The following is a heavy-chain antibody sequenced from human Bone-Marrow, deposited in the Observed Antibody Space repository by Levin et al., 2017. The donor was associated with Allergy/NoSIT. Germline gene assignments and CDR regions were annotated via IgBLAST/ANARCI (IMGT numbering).Heavy chain of an antibody. J-gene: IGHJ6*02. CDR1: GFNFSTYN. D-gene: IGHD4-17*01. Sequence: GESLKISLAASGFNFSTYNMNWVRQAPGKGLEWVSSITRSSDYMYYADSVKGRFTISRDNAKNSLFLQMNSLRVDDTAVYYCAKDRTYGILWNYGMDVWGQGTTVTVSS. CDR2: ITRSSDYM. V-gene: IGHV3-21*01. CDR3: AKDRTYGILWNYGMDV.